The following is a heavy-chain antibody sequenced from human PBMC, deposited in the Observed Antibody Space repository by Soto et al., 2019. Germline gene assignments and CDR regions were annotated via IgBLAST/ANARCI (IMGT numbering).Heavy chain of an antibody. J-gene: IGHJ6*02. CDR3: ASGYDILPGYPRGAYYGMDV. CDR2: IYYSGST. V-gene: IGHV4-39*01. D-gene: IGHD3-9*01. CDR1: GGSISSSSYY. Sequence: QLQLQESGPGLVKPSETLSLTCTVSGGSISSSSYYWGWIRQPPGKGLEWIGSIYYSGSTYYNPSSNGGVTISVAPPKNQFTLKLSSVTAADTAVYYCASGYDILPGYPRGAYYGMDVWGQGTTVTVSS.